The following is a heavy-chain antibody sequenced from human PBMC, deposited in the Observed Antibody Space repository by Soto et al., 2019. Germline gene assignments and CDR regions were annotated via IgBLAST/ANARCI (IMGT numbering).Heavy chain of an antibody. V-gene: IGHV3-30*04. Sequence: LRLSCAASCFTFSGFALRCVRQAPGKGLEWVAVITYDGSNKYYADSVKGRFTISRDNSKNTLYLQMNSLRAEDTAVYYCAKDPRRTGDLDYWGQGTLVTVSS. J-gene: IGHJ4*02. CDR3: AKDPRRTGDLDY. CDR2: ITYDGSNK. CDR1: CFTFSGFA. D-gene: IGHD7-27*01.